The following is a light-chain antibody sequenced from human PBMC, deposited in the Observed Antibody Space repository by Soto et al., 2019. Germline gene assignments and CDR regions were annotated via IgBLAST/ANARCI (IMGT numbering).Light chain of an antibody. CDR1: QSILYSSDNRNY. Sequence: DIAMTQSPDSLAVSLGERATINCKSSQSILYSSDNRNYLTWYQQKPGQPPRLLIYWASTQESGVPDRFSGSGSGTDFTLTISSLQAEDVAVYYCQQYYSTPPTFGQGTKVEIK. V-gene: IGKV4-1*01. CDR3: QQYYSTPPT. CDR2: WAS. J-gene: IGKJ1*01.